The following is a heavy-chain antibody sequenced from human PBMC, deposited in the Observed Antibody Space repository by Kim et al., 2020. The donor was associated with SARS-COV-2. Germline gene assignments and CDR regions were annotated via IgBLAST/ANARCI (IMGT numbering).Heavy chain of an antibody. D-gene: IGHD2-2*01. CDR3: ARSLPNLRDIVVVPAANAPGVWFDP. CDR1: GGFISSYY. V-gene: IGHV4-59*08. J-gene: IGHJ5*02. Sequence: SETLSLTCTVSGGFISSYYWSWIRQPPGKGLEWIGYIYYSGSTNYNPSLKSRVTISVDTSKNQFSLKLSSVTTADTAVYYCARSLPNLRDIVVVPAANAPGVWFDPWGQGTLVTVSS. CDR2: IYYSGST.